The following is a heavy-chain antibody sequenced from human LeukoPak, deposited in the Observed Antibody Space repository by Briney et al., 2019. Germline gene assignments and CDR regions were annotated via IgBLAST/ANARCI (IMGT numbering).Heavy chain of an antibody. V-gene: IGHV4-61*02. Sequence: SETLSLTCTVSGGSISSGSYSWSWIRQPAGKALEWIGRIYTSGSTHYNASLKSRLTISVDTSKNRFSLKLSSVTAADTAVYYCARGKNDYGDYVFDYWGQGTLVTVSS. D-gene: IGHD4-17*01. J-gene: IGHJ4*02. CDR3: ARGKNDYGDYVFDY. CDR1: GGSISSGSYS. CDR2: IYTSGST.